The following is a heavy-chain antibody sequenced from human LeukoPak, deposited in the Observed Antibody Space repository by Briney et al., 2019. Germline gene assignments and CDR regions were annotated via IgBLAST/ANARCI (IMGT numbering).Heavy chain of an antibody. CDR1: GYTFTGYY. CDR2: INPNSGGT. D-gene: IGHD3-22*01. J-gene: IGHJ5*02. V-gene: IGHV1-2*06. Sequence: ASVKVSCKASGYTFTGYYMHWVRQAPGQGLEWMGRINPNSGGTNYAQKFQGRVTMTRDTSISTAYMELSRLRSDDTAVYYCARPSAYYDSSGYYSGWCDPWGQGTLVTVSS. CDR3: ARPSAYYDSSGYYSGWCDP.